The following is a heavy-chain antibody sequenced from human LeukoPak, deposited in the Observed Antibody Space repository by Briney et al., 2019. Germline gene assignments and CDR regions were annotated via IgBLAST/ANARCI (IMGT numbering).Heavy chain of an antibody. CDR1: GYTFTGYY. V-gene: IGHV1-2*02. CDR2: INPNSGGT. J-gene: IGHJ4*02. CDR3: ARDSGSYPDTFFDY. D-gene: IGHD3-10*01. Sequence: ASVKVSCKASGYTFTGYYLHCVRQAPGQGLEWMGWINPNSGGTNYAQKFQGRVTMTRDTSISTAYMELSRLRSDDTAVYSCARDSGSYPDTFFDYWGQGTLVTVSS.